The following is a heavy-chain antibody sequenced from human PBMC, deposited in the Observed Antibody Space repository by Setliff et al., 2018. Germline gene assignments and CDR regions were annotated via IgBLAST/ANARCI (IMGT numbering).Heavy chain of an antibody. D-gene: IGHD2-8*01. CDR1: GSTFTDSI. CDR2: YSPYNGKT. CDR3: SRLVRYCTTTTCQRLLGEEV. V-gene: IGHV1-18*01. J-gene: IGHJ4*02. Sequence: ASVKVSCKASGSTFTDSIVNWVRQAPGQGLEWVGWYSPYNGKTYSAQKFQGRVTLSTDTSTTTAYMELRSLTSDDTAVYYCSRLVRYCTTTTCQRLLGEEVWGQGTLVTSPQ.